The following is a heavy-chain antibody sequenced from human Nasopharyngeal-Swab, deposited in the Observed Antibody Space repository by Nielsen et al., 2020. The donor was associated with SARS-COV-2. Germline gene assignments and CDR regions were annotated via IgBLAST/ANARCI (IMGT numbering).Heavy chain of an antibody. D-gene: IGHD3-3*01. J-gene: IGHJ6*02. CDR2: IKQDGGEK. CDR3: AISGLWSDYFNYFNGLDV. V-gene: IGHV3-7*01. Sequence: GESLKISCAASGFTFSSYWMSWVRQAPGKGLEWVANIKQDGGEKNYVDSVKGRFTISRDNAKTSLYLQMNSVRAEDTAVYYCAISGLWSDYFNYFNGLDVLGQGTTVTVSS. CDR1: GFTFSSYW.